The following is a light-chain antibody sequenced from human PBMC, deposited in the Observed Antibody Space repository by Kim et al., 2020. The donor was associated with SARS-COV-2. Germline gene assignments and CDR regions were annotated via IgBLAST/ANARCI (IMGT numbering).Light chain of an antibody. Sequence: WSPGESATLSGKASQSIYSNSVAWYQQKPGQTPRLLIYDASSRATAIADRFSGSGSGTDFTLTISRLEPEDFAVYYCQQYGSSPTFGQGTKVDIK. CDR1: QSIYSNS. CDR3: QQYGSSPT. V-gene: IGKV3-20*01. J-gene: IGKJ1*01. CDR2: DAS.